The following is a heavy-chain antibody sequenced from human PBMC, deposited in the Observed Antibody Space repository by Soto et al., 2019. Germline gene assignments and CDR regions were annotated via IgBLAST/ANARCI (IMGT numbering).Heavy chain of an antibody. V-gene: IGHV1-18*04. J-gene: IGHJ4*02. CDR3: AREWDDTRLIDY. Sequence: EASVKVSCKASGYTFTSYAISWVRQAPGQGLEWMGWISGYNGNTKYAQKLQGRVTMTTDTSTSTAYMELRWLRSDDTAVYYCAREWDDTRLIDYLGQGTLVTVSS. D-gene: IGHD3-22*01. CDR2: ISGYNGNT. CDR1: GYTFTSYA.